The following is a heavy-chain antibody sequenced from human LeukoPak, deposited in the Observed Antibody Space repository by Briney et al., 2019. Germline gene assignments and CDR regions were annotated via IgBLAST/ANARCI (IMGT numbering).Heavy chain of an antibody. V-gene: IGHV4-39*01. Sequence: PPETLSLTCTVSGGSIRSSSYYWGWIRQPPGKGLEWIGSIYCSGSTYYNPSLKSRVTISLDTSKNQFSLKLSSVTAADTAVYYCATSRQLLDNWFDPWGQGTLVTVSS. D-gene: IGHD2-2*01. CDR3: ATSRQLLDNWFDP. CDR2: IYCSGST. CDR1: GGSIRSSSYY. J-gene: IGHJ5*02.